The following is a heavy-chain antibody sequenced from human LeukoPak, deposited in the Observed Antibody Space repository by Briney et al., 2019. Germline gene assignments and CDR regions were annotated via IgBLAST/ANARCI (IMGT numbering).Heavy chain of an antibody. D-gene: IGHD4/OR15-4a*01. V-gene: IGHV3-23*01. CDR3: AKVRYGENYYYYYYMDV. Sequence: GGSLTLSCAASGFTFSSYAMSWVRQAPGKGLEWVSAISGSGGSTYYADSVKGRLTISRDNSKNTLYLQMNSLRAEDTAVYYCAKVRYGENYYYYYYMDVWGKGTTVTVSS. CDR2: ISGSGGST. CDR1: GFTFSSYA. J-gene: IGHJ6*03.